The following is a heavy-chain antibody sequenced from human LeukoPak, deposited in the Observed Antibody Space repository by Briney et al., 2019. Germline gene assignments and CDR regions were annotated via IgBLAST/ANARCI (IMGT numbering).Heavy chain of an antibody. V-gene: IGHV3-48*01. D-gene: IGHD6-13*01. J-gene: IGHJ6*03. CDR2: ISSSSSTI. Sequence: GGSLRLSCAASGFTFSSYSMNWVRQAPGEGLEWVSYISSSSSTIYYADSVKGRFTISRDNAKNSLYLQMNSLRAEDTAVYYCARSRIAAAFWYYYYMDVWGKGTTVTVSS. CDR1: GFTFSSYS. CDR3: ARSRIAAAFWYYYYMDV.